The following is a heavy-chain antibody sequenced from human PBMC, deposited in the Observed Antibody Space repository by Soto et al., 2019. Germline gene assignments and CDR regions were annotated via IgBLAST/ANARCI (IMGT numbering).Heavy chain of an antibody. D-gene: IGHD5-12*01. J-gene: IGHJ3*02. CDR1: GFTFSSYG. Sequence: QVQLVESGGGVVQPGRSLRLSCAASGFTFSSYGMHWVRQAPGKGLEWVAVIWYDGSNKYYADSVKGRFTISRDNSXNXXYLQMNSLRAEDTAVYYCARDREMATIVGIDAFDIWGQGTMVTVSS. CDR3: ARDREMATIVGIDAFDI. V-gene: IGHV3-33*01. CDR2: IWYDGSNK.